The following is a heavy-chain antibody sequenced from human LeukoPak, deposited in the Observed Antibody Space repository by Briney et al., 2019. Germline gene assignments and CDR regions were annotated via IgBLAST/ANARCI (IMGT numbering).Heavy chain of an antibody. D-gene: IGHD6-6*01. Sequence: ASVKVSCKASGYTFTGHYMHWVRQAPGQGLEWMGPINPNSGGTNYAQKFQGRVTMTRDTSISTAYMELSRLRSDDTAVYYYARVSFYSSSSSYWGQGTLVTVSS. J-gene: IGHJ4*02. CDR3: ARVSFYSSSSSY. V-gene: IGHV1-2*06. CDR2: INPNSGGT. CDR1: GYTFTGHY.